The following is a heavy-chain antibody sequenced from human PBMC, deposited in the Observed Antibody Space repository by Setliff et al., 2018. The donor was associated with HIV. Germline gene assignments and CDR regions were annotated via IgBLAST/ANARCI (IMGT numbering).Heavy chain of an antibody. J-gene: IGHJ4*02. V-gene: IGHV4-34*01. D-gene: IGHD3-22*01. CDR3: ARLTTTYYYDSSAYYHPV. CDR1: GGSFGDQF. Sequence: SETLSLTCAVYGGSFGDQFWNWIRQSPGKGLEWIGEITHSGSTTYDPSLKSRITVSVDTSKNQFSLKLTSVTAADTAVFYCARLTTTYYYDSSAYYHPVWGQGTLVTVSS. CDR2: ITHSGST.